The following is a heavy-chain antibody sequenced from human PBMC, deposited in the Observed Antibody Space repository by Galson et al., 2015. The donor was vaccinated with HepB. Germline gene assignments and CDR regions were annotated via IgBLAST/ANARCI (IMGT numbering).Heavy chain of an antibody. V-gene: IGHV3-30*18. Sequence: SLRLSCAASGFTFSSYGMHWVRQAPGKGLEWVAVLSSDGSNKYYADSVKGRFTISRDNSKNTLYLQMNSLRSEDTAVYYCAKDLAYDFWSGYYRGYYYYTMDVWGQGTTVTVSS. D-gene: IGHD3-3*01. CDR2: LSSDGSNK. CDR1: GFTFSSYG. J-gene: IGHJ6*02. CDR3: AKDLAYDFWSGYYRGYYYYTMDV.